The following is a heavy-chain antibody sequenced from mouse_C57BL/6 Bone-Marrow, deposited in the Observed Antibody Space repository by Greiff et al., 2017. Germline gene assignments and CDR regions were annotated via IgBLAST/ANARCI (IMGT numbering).Heavy chain of an antibody. Sequence: VQLQQSGPELVKPGASVKISCKASGYAFSSSWMNWVKQRPGKGLEWIGRIYPGDGDTNYNGKFKGKATLTADTPSSTAYMQLSSLTSEDSAVYFCARSGGSVYFDYWGQGTTLTVSS. J-gene: IGHJ2*01. CDR2: IYPGDGDT. CDR1: GYAFSSSW. CDR3: ARSGGSVYFDY. D-gene: IGHD1-1*01. V-gene: IGHV1-82*01.